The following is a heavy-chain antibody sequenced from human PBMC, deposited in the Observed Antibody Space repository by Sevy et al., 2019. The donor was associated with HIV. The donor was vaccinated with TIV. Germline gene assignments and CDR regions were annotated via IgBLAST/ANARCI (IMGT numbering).Heavy chain of an antibody. CDR1: GGTFSSYA. Sequence: ASVKGSCKASGGTFSSYAISWVRQAPGQGLEWMGGIIPIFGTANYAQKFQGRVTITADESTSTAYMELSSLRSEDTAVYYCARGGTAMASWFDPWGQGTLVTVSS. CDR2: IIPIFGTA. J-gene: IGHJ5*02. D-gene: IGHD5-18*01. V-gene: IGHV1-69*13. CDR3: ARGGTAMASWFDP.